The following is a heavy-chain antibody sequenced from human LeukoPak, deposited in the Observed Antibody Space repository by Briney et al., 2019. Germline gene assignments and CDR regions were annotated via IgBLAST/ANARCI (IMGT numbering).Heavy chain of an antibody. CDR1: GFTFSSNG. Sequence: GRSLRLSCAASGFTFSSNGMHWVRQAPGKGLEWVAVISYDGSKKYYADSVKGRFTVSRDDSKNTLYLQMNSLRAEDTAVYYCAKGERRYYYYGMDVWGKGTTVTVSS. J-gene: IGHJ6*04. V-gene: IGHV3-30*18. D-gene: IGHD1-1*01. CDR3: AKGERRYYYYGMDV. CDR2: ISYDGSKK.